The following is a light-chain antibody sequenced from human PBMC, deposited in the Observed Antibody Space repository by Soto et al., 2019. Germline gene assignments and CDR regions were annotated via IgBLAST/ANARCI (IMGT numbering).Light chain of an antibody. V-gene: IGKV3-15*01. CDR1: QSISNN. CDR2: SAF. J-gene: IGKJ1*01. Sequence: EIVLTQSPATLSLSPGERATLSCRASQSISNNLAWYQQKPGQAPRLVIYSAFTRATGIPARFSGSGSGTEFTLTISSLRSEDFAVYYCQQYNKWPPWTFGQGTKVEIK. CDR3: QQYNKWPPWT.